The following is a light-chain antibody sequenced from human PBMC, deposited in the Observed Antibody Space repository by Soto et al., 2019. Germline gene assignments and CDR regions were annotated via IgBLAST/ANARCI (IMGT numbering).Light chain of an antibody. Sequence: QSALTQPRSVSGSPGQSVTISCTGTNRDVGGYNYVSWYQQHPGKAPKLMIYDVSKRPSGVPDRFSGFKSGNTASLTISGLQAEDEADYSCCSHSGTYIYVFGTGTKLTVL. CDR3: CSHSGTYIYV. CDR1: NRDVGGYNY. J-gene: IGLJ1*01. V-gene: IGLV2-11*01. CDR2: DVS.